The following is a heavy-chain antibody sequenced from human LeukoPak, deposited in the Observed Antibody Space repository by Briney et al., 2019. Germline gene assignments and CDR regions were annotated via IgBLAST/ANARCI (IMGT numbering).Heavy chain of an antibody. D-gene: IGHD3-9*01. CDR2: INTNTGNP. V-gene: IGHV7-4-1*02. CDR3: ARGNTYYDILTGYYDTNFGY. Sequence: ASVKVSCKASGYTFTSYAMNWVRQAPGQGLEWMGWINTNTGNPTYAQGFTGRFVFSLDTSVSTAYLQISSLKAEDTAVYYCARGNTYYDILTGYYDTNFGYWGQGTLVTVSS. CDR1: GYTFTSYA. J-gene: IGHJ4*02.